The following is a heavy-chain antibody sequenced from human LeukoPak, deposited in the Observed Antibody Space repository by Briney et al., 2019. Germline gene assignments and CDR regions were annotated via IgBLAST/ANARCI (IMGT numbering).Heavy chain of an antibody. CDR2: IIPILGIP. Sequence: GASVKVSCKASGGSFSSYTINWVRQAPGQGLEWMGRIIPILGIPQYSQRFQGRVTITADTSASTAYMELSSLRSEDTAVYYCARETSGGGYWGQGTLVTVSS. CDR3: ARETSGGGY. V-gene: IGHV1-69*04. D-gene: IGHD2-15*01. CDR1: GGSFSSYT. J-gene: IGHJ4*02.